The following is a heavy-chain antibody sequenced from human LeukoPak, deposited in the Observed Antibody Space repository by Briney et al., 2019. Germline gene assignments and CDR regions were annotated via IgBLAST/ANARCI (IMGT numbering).Heavy chain of an antibody. CDR1: GFTFDDYA. D-gene: IGHD1-26*01. CDR2: ISGVGAGT. V-gene: IGHV3-43*02. Sequence: GGSLRLSCAASGFTFDDYAMHWVRQAPGKGLEWVSLISGVGAGTYYGDSVKGRFTISRDSSKDSLYLQMNSLRTEDTALYYCVKDRGGATDYYYYGMDVWGQGTTVTVSS. J-gene: IGHJ6*02. CDR3: VKDRGGATDYYYYGMDV.